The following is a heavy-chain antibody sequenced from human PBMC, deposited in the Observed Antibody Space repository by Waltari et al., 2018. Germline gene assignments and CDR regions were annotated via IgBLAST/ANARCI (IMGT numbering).Heavy chain of an antibody. Sequence: EVQLVESGGGLVKPGGSMGLSCAASGFTFSSNTMMWVRQAPGKGLWWVSSITSGGNCIDYADSVKGRCTISRDNAKNSLYLQMSSLRAEDTAVYYCTRVAYCGGDCSGDYWGQGSLVTVSS. D-gene: IGHD2-21*02. J-gene: IGHJ4*02. CDR2: ITSGGNCI. CDR3: TRVAYCGGDCSGDY. CDR1: GFTFSSNT. V-gene: IGHV3-21*01.